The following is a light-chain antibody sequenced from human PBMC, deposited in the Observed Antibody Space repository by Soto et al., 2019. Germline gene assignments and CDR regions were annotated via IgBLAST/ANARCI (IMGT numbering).Light chain of an antibody. J-gene: IGKJ4*01. CDR3: QQRSNWLT. CDR2: DAS. V-gene: IGKV3-11*01. CDR1: QSVSSY. Sequence: EIELTQSPATLSLSPGERATLSCRASQSVSSYLAWYQQKPGQAPRLLIYDASNRATGIPARFSGSGSGTDFTLTISSLEPEYFAVYYCQQRSNWLTFGGGTKLEIK.